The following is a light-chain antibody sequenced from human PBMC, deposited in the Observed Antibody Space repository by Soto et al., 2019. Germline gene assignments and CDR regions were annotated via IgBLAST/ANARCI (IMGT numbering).Light chain of an antibody. CDR1: QSVSSSY. V-gene: IGKV3-20*01. J-gene: IGKJ1*01. Sequence: DIVLTQSPGTLSLSPGERATLSCRASQSVSSSYLAWYQHKPGQAPRLLIYGASNRATGIPDRFSGSGSGTDFAVNISRLEPEDFAVYYCQQYGSSPQTFGQGTKVEIK. CDR2: GAS. CDR3: QQYGSSPQT.